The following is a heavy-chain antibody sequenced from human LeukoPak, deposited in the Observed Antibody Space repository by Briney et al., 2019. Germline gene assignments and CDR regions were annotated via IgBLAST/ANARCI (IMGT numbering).Heavy chain of an antibody. V-gene: IGHV3-23*01. Sequence: GGSLRLSCAASGFTFSSYAMSWVRKAPGKGLEWVSGISGSGDNTYYADSVKGRFTISRNNSKNTLYVQVNSLGTEDTAAYYCAKGSYYDSSGSFYFDYWGQGTLVTVSS. CDR2: ISGSGDNT. CDR3: AKGSYYDSSGSFYFDY. D-gene: IGHD3-22*01. J-gene: IGHJ4*02. CDR1: GFTFSSYA.